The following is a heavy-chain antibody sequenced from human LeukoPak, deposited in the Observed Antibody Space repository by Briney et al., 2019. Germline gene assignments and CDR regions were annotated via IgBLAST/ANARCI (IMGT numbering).Heavy chain of an antibody. CDR3: ARDRERWLQTFDY. CDR1: AFTFSSYA. Sequence: AGRSLRLSYAASAFTFSSYAMQCVRQAPGKGLEWLAVISYDGSNKYYADSVKGRFTISRDNSKNTLYLQMNSLRAEDTAVYYCARDRERWLQTFDYWGQGTLVTVSS. D-gene: IGHD5-24*01. CDR2: ISYDGSNK. V-gene: IGHV3-30-3*01. J-gene: IGHJ4*02.